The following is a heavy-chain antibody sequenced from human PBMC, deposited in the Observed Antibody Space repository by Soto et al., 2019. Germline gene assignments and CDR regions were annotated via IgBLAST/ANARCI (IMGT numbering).Heavy chain of an antibody. D-gene: IGHD3-16*02. J-gene: IGHJ4*02. CDR3: ARDNSARDDVGVSYRRYYFDY. CDR2: ISSSSSYI. V-gene: IGHV3-21*01. Sequence: GRSLRLSCAASGFTVSSYRLNWVRQATVGVVEWALSISSSSSYIYYADSVKGRFTISRDNAKNSLYLQMNSLRADDTAVYYCARDNSARDDVGVSYRRYYFDYWGQGTLVTVSS. CDR1: GFTVSSYR.